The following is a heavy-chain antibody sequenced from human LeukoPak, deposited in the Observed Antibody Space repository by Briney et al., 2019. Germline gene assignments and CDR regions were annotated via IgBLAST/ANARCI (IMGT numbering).Heavy chain of an antibody. CDR2: ISFDGSDK. D-gene: IGHD3-22*01. CDR3: ARRNRYDSKEIDY. CDR1: GFTFSSQA. Sequence: GGSLRLSCAAYGFTFSSQAMHWVRQAPGKGLEWVALISFDGSDKYYADSVKGRCTISRDNSKNTLYLQMNSLRAEDTAVYYCARRNRYDSKEIDYWGQGTLVTVSS. V-gene: IGHV3-30*04. J-gene: IGHJ4*02.